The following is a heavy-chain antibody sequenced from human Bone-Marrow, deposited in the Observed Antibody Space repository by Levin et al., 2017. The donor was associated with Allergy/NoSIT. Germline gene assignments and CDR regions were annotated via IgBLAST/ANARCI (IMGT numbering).Heavy chain of an antibody. V-gene: IGHV3-11*01. CDR1: GFIFSDYY. D-gene: IGHD1-26*01. CDR3: ARVRGDSSGSYFFDY. CDR2: ISSSGSPT. J-gene: IGHJ4*02. Sequence: LSLTCAASGFIFSDYYMSWIRQAPGKGLEWVSYISSSGSPTYSADSVTNYADSVKGRFTISRDNTKNSLYLQMNSLRAEDTAVYYCARVRGDSSGSYFFDYWGQGTLVTVSS.